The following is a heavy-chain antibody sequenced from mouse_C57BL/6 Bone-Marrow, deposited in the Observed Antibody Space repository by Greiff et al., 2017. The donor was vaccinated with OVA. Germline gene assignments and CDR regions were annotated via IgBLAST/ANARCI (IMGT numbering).Heavy chain of an antibody. CDR1: GYTFTDYY. J-gene: IGHJ2*01. CDR3: ARELITTVVAPFDY. Sequence: VQLQQSGAELVRPGASVKLSCKASGYTFTDYYINWVKQRPGQGLEWIARIYPGSGNTYYNEKFKGKATLTAEKSSSTAYMQLSSLTSEDSAVYFCARELITTVVAPFDYWGKGTTLTVSS. V-gene: IGHV1-76*01. CDR2: IYPGSGNT. D-gene: IGHD1-1*01.